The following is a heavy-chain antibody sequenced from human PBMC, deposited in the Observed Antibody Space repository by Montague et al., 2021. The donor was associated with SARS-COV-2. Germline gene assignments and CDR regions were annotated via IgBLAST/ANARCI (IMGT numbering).Heavy chain of an antibody. V-gene: IGHV4-39*01. Sequence: SETLSLTCTVAGDSISSSTYYWGWVRQPPGKGLEWIGSFFYNGATHYNPSLKSRVTISVDTSKNQFSLKLNSVTAADTAVYYCARGDYYDSTGYYDYWGQGTLVAVSS. CDR1: GDSISSSTYY. CDR3: ARGDYYDSTGYYDY. CDR2: FFYNGAT. J-gene: IGHJ4*01. D-gene: IGHD3-22*01.